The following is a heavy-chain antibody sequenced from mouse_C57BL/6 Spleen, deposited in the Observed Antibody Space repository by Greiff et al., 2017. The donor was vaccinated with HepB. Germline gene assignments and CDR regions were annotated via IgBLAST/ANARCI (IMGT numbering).Heavy chain of an antibody. CDR3: ARSPSYYYFDY. CDR2: IYPSDSET. D-gene: IGHD1-1*01. Sequence: QVQLQQPGAELVRPGSSVKLSCKASGYTFTSYWMDWVKQRPGQGLEWIGNIYPSDSETHYNQKFKDKATLTVDKSSSTAYMQLSSLTSEDSAVYYCARSPSYYYFDYWGQGTTLTVSS. CDR1: GYTFTSYW. V-gene: IGHV1-61*01. J-gene: IGHJ2*01.